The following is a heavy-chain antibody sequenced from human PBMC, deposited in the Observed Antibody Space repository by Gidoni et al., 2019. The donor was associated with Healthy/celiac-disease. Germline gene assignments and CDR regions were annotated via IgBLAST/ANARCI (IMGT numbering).Heavy chain of an antibody. V-gene: IGHV3-11*01. CDR1: GFTFRDYY. CDR2: ISSSGSTI. Sequence: QVQLVESGGGLVKPGGYLRLYGASSGFTFRDYYLSWIRQAPGKGLEWVSYISSSGSTIYYADSVKGRFTISRDNAKNSLYLQMNSLRAEDTAVYYCASDVSGSYLVDYWGQGTLVTVSS. CDR3: ASDVSGSYLVDY. D-gene: IGHD1-26*01. J-gene: IGHJ4*02.